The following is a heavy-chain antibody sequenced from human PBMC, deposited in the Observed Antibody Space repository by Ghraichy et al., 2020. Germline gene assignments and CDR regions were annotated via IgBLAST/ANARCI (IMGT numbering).Heavy chain of an antibody. CDR3: ARENYYDSSGWVQAIYGMDV. CDR1: GYTFTSYG. Sequence: ASVKVSCKASGYTFTSYGISWVRQAPGQGLEWMGWISAYNGNTNYAQKLQGRVTMTTDTSTSTAYMELRSLRSDDTAVYYCARENYYDSSGWVQAIYGMDVWGQGTTVTVSS. CDR2: ISAYNGNT. V-gene: IGHV1-18*04. D-gene: IGHD3-22*01. J-gene: IGHJ6*02.